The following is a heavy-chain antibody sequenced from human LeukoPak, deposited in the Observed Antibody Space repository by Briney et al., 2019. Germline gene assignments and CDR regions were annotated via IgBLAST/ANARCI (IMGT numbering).Heavy chain of an antibody. CDR3: ARETSSSPTLYYGSGSYSY. J-gene: IGHJ4*02. V-gene: IGHV1-8*01. D-gene: IGHD3-10*01. CDR2: MNPNSGNT. CDR1: GYTFTSYD. Sequence: ASVKVSCKASGYTFTSYDINWVRQATGQGLEWMGWMNPNSGNTGYARKFQGRVTMTRNTSISTAYMELSSLRSEDTAVYYCARETSSSPTLYYGSGSYSYWGQGTLVTVSS.